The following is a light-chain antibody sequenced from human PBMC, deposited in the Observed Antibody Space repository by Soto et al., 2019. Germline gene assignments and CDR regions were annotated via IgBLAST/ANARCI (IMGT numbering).Light chain of an antibody. CDR3: QQYYDTPWT. CDR1: QSVLYSTDNKNY. V-gene: IGKV4-1*01. Sequence: DIVMTQSADSLAVPLGERATINCKSSQSVLYSTDNKNYLAWYQQKSGQPPKLLIYWASTRESGVPDRFSGSGSGTDFTLTISSLQAEGVAVYYCQQYYDTPWTFGQGTKVDIK. CDR2: WAS. J-gene: IGKJ1*01.